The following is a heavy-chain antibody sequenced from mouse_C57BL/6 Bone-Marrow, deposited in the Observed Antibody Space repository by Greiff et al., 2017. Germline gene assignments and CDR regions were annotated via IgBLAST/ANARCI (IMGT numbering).Heavy chain of an antibody. D-gene: IGHD2-4*01. CDR2: IDPANGNT. CDR3: ASGRLRREGFAY. CDR1: GFNIKNTY. V-gene: IGHV14-3*01. J-gene: IGHJ3*01. Sequence: VQLQQSVAELVRPGASVKLSCTASGFNIKNTYMHWVKQRPEQGLEWIGRIDPANGNTKYAPKFQGKANITADTSSNTAYLQHSSLTSEDTAIYYCASGRLRREGFAYWGQGTLVTVSA.